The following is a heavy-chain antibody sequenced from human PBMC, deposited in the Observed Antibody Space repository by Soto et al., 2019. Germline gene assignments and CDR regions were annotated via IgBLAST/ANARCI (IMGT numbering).Heavy chain of an antibody. D-gene: IGHD3-22*01. CDR3: AKTLASSITMIVVEAFDI. CDR1: GFTFSHYG. J-gene: IGHJ3*02. Sequence: GGSLRLSCGASGFTFSHYGMHWVRQAPDKGLEWVAVISYDGSNKYYADSVKGRFSISRDNSKNTLYLQINSLRAEDTAVYYCAKTLASSITMIVVEAFDIWGQGTMVTVSS. V-gene: IGHV3-30*18. CDR2: ISYDGSNK.